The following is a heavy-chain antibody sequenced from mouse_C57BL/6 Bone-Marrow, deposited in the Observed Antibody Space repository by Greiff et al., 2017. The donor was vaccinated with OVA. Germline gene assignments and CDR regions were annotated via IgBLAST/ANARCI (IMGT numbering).Heavy chain of an antibody. CDR3: TRTYGSSYVYFDV. V-gene: IGHV1-15*01. D-gene: IGHD1-1*01. CDR2: IDPETGGT. J-gene: IGHJ1*03. CDR1: GYTFTDYE. Sequence: QVQLQQPGAELVKPGASVKLSCKASGYTFTDYEMHWVKQTPVHGLEWIGAIDPETGGTAYNQKFKGKAILTADKSSSTAYMELRSLTSEDSAVYYCTRTYGSSYVYFDVWGTGTTVTVSS.